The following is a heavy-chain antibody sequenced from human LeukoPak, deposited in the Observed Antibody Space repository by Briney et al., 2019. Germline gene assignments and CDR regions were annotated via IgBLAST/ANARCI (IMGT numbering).Heavy chain of an antibody. CDR1: GYTFISYG. CDR2: NTAYTSNT. D-gene: IGHD2-2*03. Sequence: ASVKVSCKASGYTFISYGVTWVRQAPGQGLEWMGWNTAYTSNTNYAQKLQGRVTMTTDTSTSTAYMELRSLRSDDTAVYYCVRDGYCTSTSCYANAFDIWGQGTVVTVSS. CDR3: VRDGYCTSTSCYANAFDI. J-gene: IGHJ3*02. V-gene: IGHV1-18*01.